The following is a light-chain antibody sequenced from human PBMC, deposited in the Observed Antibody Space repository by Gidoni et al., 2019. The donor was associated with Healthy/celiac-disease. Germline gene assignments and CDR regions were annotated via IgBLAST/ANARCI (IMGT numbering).Light chain of an antibody. CDR1: QSVSSK. V-gene: IGKV3-15*01. CDR2: GAS. CDR3: QQYNNWPPLT. J-gene: IGKJ4*01. Sequence: EIVMTQSPATLSVAPGERATLSCRASQSVSSKLAWYQQKTGQAPRLLIDGASTRATGIPARFSGSGSGTEFTLTSSSLQSEDVAVYYCQQYNNWPPLTFGGGTKVEIK.